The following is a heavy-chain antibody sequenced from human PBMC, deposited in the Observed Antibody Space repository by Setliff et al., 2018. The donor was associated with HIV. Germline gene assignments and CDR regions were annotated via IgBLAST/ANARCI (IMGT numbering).Heavy chain of an antibody. CDR1: GFTFNDYY. J-gene: IGHJ4*02. V-gene: IGHV3-11*01. D-gene: IGHD3-22*01. CDR3: ARLVTYNYDSSAYYPDS. CDR2: ISSSATSI. Sequence: LRLSCAASGFTFNDYYMSWIRQAPGKGLEWLSDISSSATSIYYADSVKGRFTISRDNAKNSPYLQLNSLRAEDTAVYYCARLVTYNYDSSAYYPDSWGQGTLVTVSS.